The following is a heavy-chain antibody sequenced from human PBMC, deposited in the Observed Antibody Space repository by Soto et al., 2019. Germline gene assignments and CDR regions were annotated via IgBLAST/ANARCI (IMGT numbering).Heavy chain of an antibody. D-gene: IGHD3-10*01. V-gene: IGHV3-23*01. Sequence: EVRLLESGGGLVQPGGSLRLSCAASGFTFSVYAMSWVRQAPGKGLEWVSGISGSGDSTHYADSVKGRFTVSRDNSKSMLYLQTNSLRAEDAAIYHCAKDLYGGFTYWGQGTLVTVSS. J-gene: IGHJ4*02. CDR1: GFTFSVYA. CDR2: ISGSGDST. CDR3: AKDLYGGFTY.